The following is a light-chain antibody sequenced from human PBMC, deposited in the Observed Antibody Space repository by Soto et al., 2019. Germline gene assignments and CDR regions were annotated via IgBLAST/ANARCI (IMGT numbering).Light chain of an antibody. Sequence: HSALAQPPSAAGSPGQSVTISCTGSSSDVGGYNYVSWYQQHPGKAPKLFIYEVSTRPSGVPDRFSASKSGNTASLTVSGLQAEDEADYDCSSYAGSNSYVFGTGTKVTVL. J-gene: IGLJ1*01. CDR1: SSDVGGYNY. V-gene: IGLV2-8*01. CDR2: EVS. CDR3: SSYAGSNSYV.